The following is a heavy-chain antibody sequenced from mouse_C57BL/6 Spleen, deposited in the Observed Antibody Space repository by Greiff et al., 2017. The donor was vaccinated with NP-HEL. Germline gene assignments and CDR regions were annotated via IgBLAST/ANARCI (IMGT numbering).Heavy chain of an antibody. J-gene: IGHJ1*03. CDR1: GFTFSSYG. V-gene: IGHV5-6*01. Sequence: EVQLVESGGDLVKPGGSLKLSCAASGFTFSSYGMSWVRQTPDKRLEWVATISSGGSYTYYPDSVKGRFTISRDNAKNTLYLQMSSLKSEDTAMYYCARHTGTGYFDVWGTGTTVTVSS. CDR3: ARHTGTGYFDV. CDR2: ISSGGSYT. D-gene: IGHD4-1*01.